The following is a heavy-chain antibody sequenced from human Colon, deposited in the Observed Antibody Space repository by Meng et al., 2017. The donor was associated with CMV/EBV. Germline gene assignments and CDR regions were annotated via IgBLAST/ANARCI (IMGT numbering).Heavy chain of an antibody. CDR3: ARKGLSGFKY. CDR2: INPSGGST. CDR1: GYAFTSYY. D-gene: IGHD3-3*01. Sequence: ASVKVSCKTSGYAFTSYYVHWVRQAPGQGLEWMGFINPSGGSTTYSQKLQGRVTMTRDTSTSTVYMELSGLRSEDTAVYYCARKGLSGFKYWGQGTLVTRLL. V-gene: IGHV1-46*01. J-gene: IGHJ4*02.